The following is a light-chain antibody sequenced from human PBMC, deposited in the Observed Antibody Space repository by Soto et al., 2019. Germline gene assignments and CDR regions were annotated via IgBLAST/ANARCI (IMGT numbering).Light chain of an antibody. CDR3: QRHSNWPFT. V-gene: IGKV3-11*01. CDR1: QSVISF. J-gene: IGKJ2*01. CDR2: DAS. Sequence: EIVLTQSPATLSLSPGERATLSCRASQSVISFLAWYQQKPGQAPRLLIYDASTRATGIPARFSGSGSATDFTLTISSLEPEDSAFYCCQRHSNWPFTFGQGTKVEIK.